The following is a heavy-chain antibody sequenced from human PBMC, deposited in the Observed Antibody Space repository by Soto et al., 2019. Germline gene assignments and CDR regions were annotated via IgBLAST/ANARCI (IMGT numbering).Heavy chain of an antibody. Sequence: GESLKISCKVSGKTFINQWIAWVRQMPGKGLEWMGIIYPGDSDARYSPSFGGQVTISVDKSITTAYLQWSSLEASDSAMYYCARQGDMAATPADAFDIWGQGTMVTV. CDR3: ARQGDMAATPADAFDI. CDR1: GKTFINQW. J-gene: IGHJ3*02. V-gene: IGHV5-51*01. CDR2: IYPGDSDA. D-gene: IGHD3-16*01.